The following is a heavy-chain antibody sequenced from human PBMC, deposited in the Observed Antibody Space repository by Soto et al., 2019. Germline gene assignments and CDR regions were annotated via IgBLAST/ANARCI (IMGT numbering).Heavy chain of an antibody. Sequence: ASVKVSCKASGGTFSSYAISWVRQAPGQGLEWMGGIIPIFGTANYAQKFQGRVTITADESTSTAYMELSSLRSEDTAVYYCARGPDGTLKYYYYGMDVWGQGTTVTVSS. CDR2: IIPIFGTA. CDR1: GGTFSSYA. CDR3: ARGPDGTLKYYYYGMDV. J-gene: IGHJ6*02. V-gene: IGHV1-69*13. D-gene: IGHD1-1*01.